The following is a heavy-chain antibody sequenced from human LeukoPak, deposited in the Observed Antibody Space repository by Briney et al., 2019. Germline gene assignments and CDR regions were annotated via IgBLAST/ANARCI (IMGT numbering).Heavy chain of an antibody. CDR1: GGTFSSYA. CDR3: ARVALADPYYDFWSGYQYLDY. Sequence: SVKVSCKASGGTFSSYAISWVRHAPEQGLALMGGIIPIFGTANYAQKFQGRVTITADESTSTAYMELSSLRSEDTAVYYCARVALADPYYDFWSGYQYLDYWGQGTLVTVSS. CDR2: IIPIFGTA. V-gene: IGHV1-69*13. J-gene: IGHJ4*02. D-gene: IGHD3-3*01.